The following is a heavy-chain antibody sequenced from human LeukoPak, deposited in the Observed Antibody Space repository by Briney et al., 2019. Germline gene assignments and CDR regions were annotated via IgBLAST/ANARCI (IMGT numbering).Heavy chain of an antibody. CDR1: SGSISSYY. CDR2: IYYSGST. D-gene: IGHD6-19*01. V-gene: IGHV4-59*01. Sequence: PSETLSLTRTVSSGSISSYYWNWIRQPPGKGLEWIGYIYYSGSTNYNPSLKSRVTISVDTSKNQFSLNLSSVTAADTAVYYCARLYNSASQAFDYWGQGTLVTVSS. CDR3: ARLYNSASQAFDY. J-gene: IGHJ4*02.